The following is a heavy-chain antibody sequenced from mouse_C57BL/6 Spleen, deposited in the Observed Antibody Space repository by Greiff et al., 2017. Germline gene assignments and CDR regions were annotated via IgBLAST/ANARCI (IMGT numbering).Heavy chain of an antibody. CDR2: IYPGGGYT. J-gene: IGHJ2*01. CDR1: GYTFTNYW. V-gene: IGHV1-63*01. Sequence: VKLVESGAELVRPGTSVKMSCKASGYTFTNYWIGWAKQRPGHGLEWIGDIYPGGGYTNYNEKFKGKATLTADKSSSTAYMQFSSLTSEDSAIXYCAKGSSGYPYYFDYWGQGTTLTVSS. D-gene: IGHD3-2*02. CDR3: AKGSSGYPYYFDY.